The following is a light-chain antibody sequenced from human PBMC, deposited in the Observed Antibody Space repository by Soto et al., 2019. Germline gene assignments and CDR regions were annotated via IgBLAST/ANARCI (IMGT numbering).Light chain of an antibody. CDR1: QDINGW. J-gene: IGKJ4*01. V-gene: IGKV1D-16*01. Sequence: DVQMTQSPSSLSASVGDRVTITCRASQDINGWLAWYQQKPEKAPKSLIHAASSLQTGVPSRFSGSGSGTDFTLTISSLQPEDSATYYCQQYNIYPLTFGGGTKVEIK. CDR3: QQYNIYPLT. CDR2: AAS.